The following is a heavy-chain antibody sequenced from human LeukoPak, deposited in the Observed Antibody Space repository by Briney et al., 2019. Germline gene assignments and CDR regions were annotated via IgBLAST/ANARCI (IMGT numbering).Heavy chain of an antibody. Sequence: SETLSLTCTVSGGSISSSTYYWGWIRQPPGKGLEWIGSIYYSGSTYYNPSLKSRVTMSVDTSRNQFSLKLSSVTAADTAVYYCARGPDDAFDIWGQGTMVTVSS. J-gene: IGHJ3*02. CDR1: GGSISSSTYY. CDR3: ARGPDDAFDI. CDR2: IYYSGST. V-gene: IGHV4-39*07.